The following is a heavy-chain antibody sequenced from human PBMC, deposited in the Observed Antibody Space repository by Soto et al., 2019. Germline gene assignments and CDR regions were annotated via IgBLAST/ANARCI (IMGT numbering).Heavy chain of an antibody. J-gene: IGHJ4*02. D-gene: IGHD2-8*02. CDR3: ARDKITGLFDY. V-gene: IGHV4-34*01. CDR1: GGSFSGYY. Sequence: QVQLQQWGAGLLKPSETLSLTCAVYGGSFSGYYWTWIHQPPGTGLEWIGEINHSGSTNYNPSLKSRVTLSVDTSKNQFSLKLTSVTAADTAVYYCARDKITGLFDYWGQGTLVTVSS. CDR2: INHSGST.